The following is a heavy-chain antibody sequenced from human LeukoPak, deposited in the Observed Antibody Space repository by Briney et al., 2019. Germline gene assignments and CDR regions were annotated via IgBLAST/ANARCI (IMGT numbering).Heavy chain of an antibody. CDR2: INPNSGGT. D-gene: IGHD2-21*02. CDR3: ARGVYCGGDCLPYNWFDP. V-gene: IGHV1-2*02. Sequence: ASVKVSCKASGYTFTGYYMHWVRQAPGQGLEWMGWINPNSGGTNYAQKFQGRVTMTRDTSISTAYMELSRLRSDDTAVYYCARGVYCGGDCLPYNWFDPWGQGTLVTVSS. CDR1: GYTFTGYY. J-gene: IGHJ5*02.